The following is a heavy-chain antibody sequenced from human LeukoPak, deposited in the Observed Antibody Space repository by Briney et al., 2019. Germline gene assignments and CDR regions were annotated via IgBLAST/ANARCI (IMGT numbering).Heavy chain of an antibody. Sequence: SETLSLTCSVSGGSISSYYWSWIRQPPGKGLEWIGYIYYSGSTNYNPSLKSRVTISVDKSKNQFSLKLSSVTAADTAVYYCASGGGYPPFDYWGQGTLVTVSS. CDR2: IYYSGST. V-gene: IGHV4-59*12. CDR1: GGSISSYY. CDR3: ASGGGYPPFDY. J-gene: IGHJ4*02. D-gene: IGHD5-12*01.